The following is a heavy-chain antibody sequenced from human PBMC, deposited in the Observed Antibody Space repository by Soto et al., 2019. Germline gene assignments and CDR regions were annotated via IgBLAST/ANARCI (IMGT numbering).Heavy chain of an antibody. CDR3: AKGPGYYDSSGYHNWFDP. V-gene: IGHV3-23*01. CDR1: GFTFSSYA. D-gene: IGHD3-22*01. CDR2: ISGSGGST. J-gene: IGHJ5*02. Sequence: EVQLLESGGGLVQPGGSLRLSCAASGFTFSSYAMSWVRQAPGQGLEWVSAISGSGGSTYYADSVKGRFTISRDNSKNTLYLQMNSLRAEDTAVYYCAKGPGYYDSSGYHNWFDPWGQGTLVTVSS.